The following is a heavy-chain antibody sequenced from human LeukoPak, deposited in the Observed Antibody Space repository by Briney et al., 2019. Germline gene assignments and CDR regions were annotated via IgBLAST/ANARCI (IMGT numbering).Heavy chain of an antibody. J-gene: IGHJ3*02. CDR2: ITGSGGST. D-gene: IGHD3-10*01. V-gene: IGHV3-23*01. CDR1: GFTFSSYA. Sequence: GGSLRLSCAASGFTFSSYAMTWVRQAPGKGLEGVSVITGSGGSTDYADSVKGRFTISRDNSKKTVFLQMNSLRAEDTAVYYCATSSGRYSSDALDIWGQGTMVTVSS. CDR3: ATSSGRYSSDALDI.